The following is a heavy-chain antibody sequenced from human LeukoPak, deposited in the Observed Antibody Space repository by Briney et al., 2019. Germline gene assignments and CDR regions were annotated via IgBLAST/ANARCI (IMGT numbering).Heavy chain of an antibody. CDR1: GYTFTGYY. CDR3: ARRQDYYGSSGYSVADSFDI. V-gene: IGHV7-4-1*02. CDR2: INANTGNP. Sequence: ASVKVSCKASGYTFTGYYMHWVRQAPGQGLEWMGWINANTGNPTYAQGFTGRFVFSLDPSFSTAYLQISSLKAEDTAVYYCARRQDYYGSSGYSVADSFDIWGQGTMVTVSS. J-gene: IGHJ3*02. D-gene: IGHD3-22*01.